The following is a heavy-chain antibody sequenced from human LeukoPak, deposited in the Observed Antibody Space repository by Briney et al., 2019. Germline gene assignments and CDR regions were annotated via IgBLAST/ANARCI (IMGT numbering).Heavy chain of an antibody. CDR1: GGSVSSGSYY. Sequence: SETLSLTCTVSGGSVSSGSYYWSWIRQPPGKGLEWIGYIYYSGSTNYNPSLKGRVTISVVTSKNQFSLKLSSVTAADTAVYYCASGYCSGGSCYQSTDYYYYGMDVWGQGTTVTVSS. D-gene: IGHD2-15*01. V-gene: IGHV4-61*01. J-gene: IGHJ6*02. CDR3: ASGYCSGGSCYQSTDYYYYGMDV. CDR2: IYYSGST.